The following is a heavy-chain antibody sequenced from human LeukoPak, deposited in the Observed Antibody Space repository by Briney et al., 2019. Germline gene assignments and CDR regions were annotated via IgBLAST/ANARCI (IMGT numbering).Heavy chain of an antibody. Sequence: ETLSLTCAVYGGSFSGYYWSWIRQPPGKGLEWVSGINWNGGSTGYADSVKGRFTISRDNAKNTLYLQMNSLRAEDTAVYYCANQNQVGASFDYWGQGTLVTVSS. CDR1: GGSFSGYY. V-gene: IGHV3-20*04. J-gene: IGHJ4*02. CDR3: ANQNQVGASFDY. CDR2: INWNGGST. D-gene: IGHD1-26*01.